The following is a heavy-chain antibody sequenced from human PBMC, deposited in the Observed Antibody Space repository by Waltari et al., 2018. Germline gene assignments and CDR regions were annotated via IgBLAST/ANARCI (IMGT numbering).Heavy chain of an antibody. CDR2: IYYSGST. CDR3: ARVFIELGLGNYYYYGMDV. V-gene: IGHV4-59*01. CDR1: GGSISSYY. Sequence: QVQLQESGPGLVKPSETLSLTCTVSGGSISSYYWSWIRQPPGKGLEWIGYIYYSGSTNYNPPLKSRVTISVDTSKNQFSLKLSSVTAADTAVYYCARVFIELGLGNYYYYGMDVWGQGTTVTVSS. J-gene: IGHJ6*02. D-gene: IGHD1-26*01.